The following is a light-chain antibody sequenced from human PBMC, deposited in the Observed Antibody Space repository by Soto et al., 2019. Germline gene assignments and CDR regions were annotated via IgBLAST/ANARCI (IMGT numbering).Light chain of an antibody. CDR1: ASDIGGYNY. CDR3: SSFTTRNTLV. Sequence: QSALTQPASVSGSPGQSIAISCTGSASDIGGYNYVSWYQQLPGKAPKLMIYDVNNRPSEVSNRFSGSKSGNTASLTISGLQAEDEAEYYCSSFTTRNTLVFGGGTKLTVL. CDR2: DVN. J-gene: IGLJ2*01. V-gene: IGLV2-14*03.